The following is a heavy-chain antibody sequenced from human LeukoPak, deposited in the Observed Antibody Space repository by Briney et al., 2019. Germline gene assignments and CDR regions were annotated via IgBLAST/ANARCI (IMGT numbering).Heavy chain of an antibody. CDR3: ARESSSGDY. CDR2: ISYDGSNK. V-gene: IGHV3-30-3*01. CDR1: GFTFSSYA. Sequence: GRSLRLSCAASGFTFSSYAMHWVRQAPGKGLEWVAVISYDGSNKYYADSVKGRFTISRDNSKNTLYLQMNSLRAEDTAVYYCARESSSGDYWGQGTLVTVSS. D-gene: IGHD1-26*01. J-gene: IGHJ4*02.